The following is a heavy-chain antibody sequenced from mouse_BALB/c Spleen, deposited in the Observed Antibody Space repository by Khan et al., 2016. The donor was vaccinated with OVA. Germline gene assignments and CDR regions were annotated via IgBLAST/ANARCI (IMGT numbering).Heavy chain of an antibody. CDR3: ASGSMDFDD. J-gene: IGHJ2*01. V-gene: IGHV9-3-1*01. CDR2: INTYIGEP. D-gene: IGHD1-1*02. CDR1: GYSFTNYV. Sequence: QIQLVQSGPELKKPGETVKISCKASGYSFTNYVMNWVKQAPGKGLKWMGWINTYIGEPTYADDFKGRFALSLETSASTAYLQINNLKNEDTATYFCASGSMDFDDWGQGTTLTVSS.